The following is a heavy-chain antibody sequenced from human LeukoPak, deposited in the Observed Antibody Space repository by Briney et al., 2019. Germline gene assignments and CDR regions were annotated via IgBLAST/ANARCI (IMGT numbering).Heavy chain of an antibody. Sequence: ESLRLSCAASGFTFDDYAMNWVRQVPGRGLEWVSGINWNGRITEYADSVKDRFTISRQNTKNSLYLYMNNLGGEDTALYFCARGSVQLWLRDTYYYMDAWGKGTTVTVSS. D-gene: IGHD5-18*01. V-gene: IGHV3-20*04. CDR2: INWNGRIT. J-gene: IGHJ6*03. CDR3: ARGSVQLWLRDTYYYMDA. CDR1: GFTFDDYA.